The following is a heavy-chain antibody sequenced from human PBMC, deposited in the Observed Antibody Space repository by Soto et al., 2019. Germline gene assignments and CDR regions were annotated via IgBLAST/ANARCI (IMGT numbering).Heavy chain of an antibody. Sequence: GSLRLSCAASGFTFSTYAMSWVRRAPGKGLEWVSGISAGGSTYYADSVKGRFTISRDSSKNTLYLQMNSLRAEDTAVYYCAKDAEQQLVGYYFDYWGQGTLVTVSS. D-gene: IGHD6-13*01. CDR3: AKDAEQQLVGYYFDY. CDR1: GFTFSTYA. V-gene: IGHV3-23*01. J-gene: IGHJ4*02. CDR2: ISAGGST.